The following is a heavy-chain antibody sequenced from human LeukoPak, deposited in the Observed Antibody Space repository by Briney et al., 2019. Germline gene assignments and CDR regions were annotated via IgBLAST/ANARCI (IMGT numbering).Heavy chain of an antibody. CDR2: ISYDGSNK. D-gene: IGHD4-17*01. Sequence: QPGRSLRLSCAASGFTFSSYAMHWVRQAPGKGLEWVALISYDGSNKYHADSVKGRFTISRDNSKNTLYLQMNSLRAEDTAVYYCAKDERNDYGDYFDYWGQGTLVTVSS. CDR3: AKDERNDYGDYFDY. CDR1: GFTFSSYA. J-gene: IGHJ4*02. V-gene: IGHV3-30*04.